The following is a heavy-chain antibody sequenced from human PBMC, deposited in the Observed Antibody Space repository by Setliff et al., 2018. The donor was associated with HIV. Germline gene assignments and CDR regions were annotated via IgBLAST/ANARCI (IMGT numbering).Heavy chain of an antibody. CDR3: ASSPRIGVAGGFEY. D-gene: IGHD6-19*01. V-gene: IGHV4-4*09. CDR2: SYTRGSV. CDR1: GGSISSYY. J-gene: IGHJ4*02. Sequence: SETLSLTCTVSGGSISSYYWSWIRQPQGKGLEWLGYSYTRGSVNYNPSLNSGVTISVDTSKNQFSLKVHSVTAADTAVYYCASSPRIGVAGGFEYWGQGTLVTVSS.